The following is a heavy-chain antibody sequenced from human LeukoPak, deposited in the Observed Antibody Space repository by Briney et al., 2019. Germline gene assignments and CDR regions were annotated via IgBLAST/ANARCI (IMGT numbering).Heavy chain of an antibody. CDR3: ARRYLPGFDY. D-gene: IGHD2-2*01. Sequence: PSETLSLTCTVSGGSISTRDYYWAWIRQPPGKGLEWIATIYYSGSTYYNPSLKSRVTISLDMSENQFSLRLSSVTAADTAVYYCARRYLPGFDYWGQGTLVTVSS. V-gene: IGHV4-39*01. CDR1: GGSISTRDYY. J-gene: IGHJ4*02. CDR2: IYYSGST.